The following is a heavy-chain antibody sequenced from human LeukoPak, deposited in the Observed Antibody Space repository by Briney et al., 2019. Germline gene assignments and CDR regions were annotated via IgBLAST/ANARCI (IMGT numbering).Heavy chain of an antibody. Sequence: PSETLSLTCTVSGGSITHYYWTWIRQPPRKGLEWIGNIYYKGNTNYNPSLKSRVTMSVDTSTNHLSLKVRSVTAADTAVYFCARGLQTGRNDAFDPWGQGTLVTVSS. J-gene: IGHJ5*02. CDR2: IYYKGNT. V-gene: IGHV4-59*01. D-gene: IGHD1-1*01. CDR3: ARGLQTGRNDAFDP. CDR1: GGSITHYY.